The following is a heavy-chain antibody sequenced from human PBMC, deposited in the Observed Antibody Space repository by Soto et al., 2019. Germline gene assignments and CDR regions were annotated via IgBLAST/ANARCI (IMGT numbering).Heavy chain of an antibody. CDR1: GGTFSSYA. CDR2: IIPIFGTA. CDR3: ARGGIYSGYEHPPNYFDY. Sequence: GPSVKVPCKASGGTFSSYAISWVRQAPGQGLEWLGGIIPIFGTANYAQKFQGRVTITADKSTSTAYMELSSLRSEDTAVYYCARGGIYSGYEHPPNYFDYWGQGTLVTVSS. V-gene: IGHV1-69*06. J-gene: IGHJ4*02. D-gene: IGHD5-12*01.